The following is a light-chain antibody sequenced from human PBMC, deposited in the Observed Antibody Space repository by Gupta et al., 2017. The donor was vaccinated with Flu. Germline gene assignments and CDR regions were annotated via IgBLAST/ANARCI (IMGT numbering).Light chain of an antibody. CDR1: NIGGYD. J-gene: IGLJ3*02. CDR2: YDG. Sequence: GKTTWFTCAGNNIGGYDYVWYYQQPAGAPLLLIFYDGTRPSGVPEGFSGSNLANNATLTTSRVQAGEDADYYCQESDTTSNNEVFGGGTKLTVL. CDR3: QESDTTSNNEV. V-gene: IGLV3-21*04.